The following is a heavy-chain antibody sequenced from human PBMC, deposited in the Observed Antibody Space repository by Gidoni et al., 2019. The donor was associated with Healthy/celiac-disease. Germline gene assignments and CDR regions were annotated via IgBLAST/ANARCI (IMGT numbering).Heavy chain of an antibody. D-gene: IGHD4-17*01. Sequence: EVHLVESGGGLVQPGGSLKLSCAASGYTFSASGMDWVRQASGRGLEWVGRIRNKANNYAAFYAASVTGRFTISRDDSKNTAYLQMNRLKTEDTAVYYCTRIGAAYGENYWGQGTLVTVSS. J-gene: IGHJ4*02. CDR3: TRIGAAYGENY. CDR2: IRNKANNYAA. V-gene: IGHV3-73*02. CDR1: GYTFSASG.